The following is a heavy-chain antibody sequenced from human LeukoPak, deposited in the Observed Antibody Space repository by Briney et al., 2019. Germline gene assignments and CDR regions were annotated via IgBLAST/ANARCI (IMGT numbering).Heavy chain of an antibody. V-gene: IGHV3-7*01. CDR2: IKEDGSEK. CDR3: VRDQFKAFDY. Sequence: PGGSLRLSCAASGFTFSSYWMSWVRQAPGKGLEWVANIKEDGSEKYYVDSAKGRFTISRDNAKNSLYLEMNSLRAEDTAVYYCVRDQFKAFDYWGRGALVTVSS. J-gene: IGHJ4*02. CDR1: GFTFSSYW.